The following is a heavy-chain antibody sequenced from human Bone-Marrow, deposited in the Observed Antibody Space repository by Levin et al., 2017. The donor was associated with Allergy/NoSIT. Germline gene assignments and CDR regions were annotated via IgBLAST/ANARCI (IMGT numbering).Heavy chain of an antibody. CDR1: GYIFTDYY. CDR3: ARGAPYYASGSFAH. CDR2: INPGSGST. V-gene: IGHV1-2*06. J-gene: IGHJ4*02. D-gene: IGHD3-10*01. Sequence: PAASVKVSCKTSGYIFTDYYIFWVRQAPGQGLEWVGRINPGSGSTEYAEKSHGRVTMTRDTTIDTVYMELSSLRSDDTAVYYCARGAPYYASGSFAHWGQGTLVTVSS.